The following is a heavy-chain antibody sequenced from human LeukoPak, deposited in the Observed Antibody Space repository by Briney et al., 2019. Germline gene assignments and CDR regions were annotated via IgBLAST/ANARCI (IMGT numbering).Heavy chain of an antibody. CDR1: GGSLSSYY. J-gene: IGHJ2*01. D-gene: IGHD1-26*01. CDR3: ARDRLGATGHWRIDV. CDR2: IYNSGTT. Sequence: PSETLYLTCTVSGGSLSSYYWTWIRQPAGKGLEWIGRIYNSGTTNYSPSLESRVTMSLDTSKNRFSLSLSSVTAADTAVYYCARDRLGATGHWRIDVWGRGTLVTVSS. V-gene: IGHV4-4*07.